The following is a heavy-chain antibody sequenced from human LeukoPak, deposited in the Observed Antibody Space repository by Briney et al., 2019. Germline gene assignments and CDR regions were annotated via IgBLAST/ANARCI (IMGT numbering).Heavy chain of an antibody. J-gene: IGHJ4*02. CDR1: GYTFSDYY. V-gene: IGHV1-2*02. CDR3: ARGIAVAATEYYFDY. CDR2: INPNSGDT. Sequence: ASVNVSCKASGYTFSDYYLHWVRQAPGQGLEWMGWINPNSGDTNYAQNFQGRVTLTRDTSINTAYMELRSLRSDDTAVYYCARGIAVAATEYYFDYWGQGTLVTVSS. D-gene: IGHD6-19*01.